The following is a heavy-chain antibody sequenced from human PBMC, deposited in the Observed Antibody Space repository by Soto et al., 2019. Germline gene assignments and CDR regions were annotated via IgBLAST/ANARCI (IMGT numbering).Heavy chain of an antibody. CDR1: GGSISSYY. J-gene: IGHJ4*02. CDR3: ARAGSTWRYFFDY. CDR2: VYYSGTT. V-gene: IGHV4-59*01. D-gene: IGHD6-13*01. Sequence: QVQLQESGPGLVKPSETLSLTCTVSGGSISSYYWTWIRQPPGKGLEWVGYVYYSGTTYYNPSLQIRVTISVDTSKNQFSLKVKSVTAADTAISYCARAGSTWRYFFDYWGQGSLVTVSS.